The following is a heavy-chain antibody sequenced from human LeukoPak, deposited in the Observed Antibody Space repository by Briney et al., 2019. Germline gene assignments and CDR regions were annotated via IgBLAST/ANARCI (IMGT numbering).Heavy chain of an antibody. CDR3: ARHDGGGY. CDR1: GGSFSAYY. V-gene: IGHV4-34*01. J-gene: IGHJ4*02. Sequence: SETLSLTCAVYGGSFSAYYWSWIRQPPGKGLEWIGAISHSGNTNYNPSLKSRVTISIDTSKNQFSLKLSSVTAADTAVYYCARHDGGGYWGQGTLVTVSS. CDR2: ISHSGNT.